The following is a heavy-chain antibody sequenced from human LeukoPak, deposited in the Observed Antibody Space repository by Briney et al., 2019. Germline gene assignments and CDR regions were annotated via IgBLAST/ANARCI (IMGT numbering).Heavy chain of an antibody. CDR3: ARDRVGAWRRAFWY. Sequence: GGSLRLSCAASGFTFSSYAMSWVRQAPGKGLEWVSAISGSGGSTYYADSVKGRFTISRDNAKNSLYLQMNSLRAEDTAVYYCARDRVGAWRRAFWYWGQGTLVTVSS. J-gene: IGHJ4*02. CDR2: ISGSGGST. V-gene: IGHV3-23*01. CDR1: GFTFSSYA. D-gene: IGHD1-26*01.